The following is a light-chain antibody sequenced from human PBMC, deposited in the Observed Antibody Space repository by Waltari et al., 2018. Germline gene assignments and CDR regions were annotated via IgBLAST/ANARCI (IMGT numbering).Light chain of an antibody. J-gene: IGLJ2*01. CDR2: DVS. Sequence: QSALTQPASVSGSPGQSITISCTGTSSDVGSYNLVSWYQQHPGKAPKLMIYDVSDRPSGVSNRFSGSKSGNTATLTITGIQADDEADYYCGSYANSSTVVCGGGTKLTVL. CDR1: SSDVGSYNL. V-gene: IGLV2-23*02. CDR3: GSYANSSTVV.